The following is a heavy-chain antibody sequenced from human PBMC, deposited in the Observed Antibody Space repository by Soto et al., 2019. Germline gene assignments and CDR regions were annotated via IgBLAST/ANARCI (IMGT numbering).Heavy chain of an antibody. CDR1: GASMNSYH. CDR2: IHSSGST. D-gene: IGHD6-13*01. J-gene: IGHJ5*02. CDR3: ARDQGVAAAGITWFDP. Sequence: SETLSLTCTVSGASMNSYHWSWIRQPAGKGLEWIGHIHSSGSTNYNPSLKSRVTMSVDTSKNQFSLRLMTLTAADTAVYYCARDQGVAAAGITWFDPWGQGSLVTVSS. V-gene: IGHV4-4*07.